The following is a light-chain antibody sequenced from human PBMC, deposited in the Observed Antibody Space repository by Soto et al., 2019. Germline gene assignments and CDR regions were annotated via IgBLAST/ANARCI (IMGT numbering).Light chain of an antibody. CDR3: QQNSSLPIT. CDR2: SAS. J-gene: IGKJ5*01. V-gene: IGKV3-20*01. Sequence: EIVLTQSPGTLSLSPGERATLSCRASQSLSSGYLAWFQQNPGQAPRLLIHSASSRATGIPDRFSGSGSGTDCTLTISRLEPEDFVVYYCQQNSSLPITFGQGTRLEIK. CDR1: QSLSSGY.